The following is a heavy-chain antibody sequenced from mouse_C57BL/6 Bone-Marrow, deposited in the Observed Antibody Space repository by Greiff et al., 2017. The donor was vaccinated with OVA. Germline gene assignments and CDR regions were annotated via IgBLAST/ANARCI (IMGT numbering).Heavy chain of an antibody. CDR1: GYTFTSYW. Sequence: QVQLQQPGTELVKPGASVKLSCKASGYTFTSYWMHWVKQRPGQGLEWIGNINPSNGGTNYNEKFKSKATLTVDKSSSTAYMQLSSLTSKDSAVYYGAKQLMRRPPFDYWGQGTTRTVSS. D-gene: IGHD3-2*02. CDR3: AKQLMRRPPFDY. CDR2: INPSNGGT. J-gene: IGHJ2*01. V-gene: IGHV1-53*01.